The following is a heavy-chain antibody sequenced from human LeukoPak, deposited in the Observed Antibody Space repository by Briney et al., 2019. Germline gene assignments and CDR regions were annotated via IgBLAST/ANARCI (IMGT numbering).Heavy chain of an antibody. J-gene: IGHJ4*02. V-gene: IGHV6-1*01. Sequence: SQTLSLTCAISGDTVSNNNAAWNWIRQSPSRGLEWLGRTYYRSKWYNDYAVSVKSRITINPDTSKNQFSLQLNSVTPEDTAVYYCARDPTSSGWYPPYFDYWGQGTLVTVSS. D-gene: IGHD6-19*01. CDR1: GDTVSNNNAA. CDR2: TYYRSKWYN. CDR3: ARDPTSSGWYPPYFDY.